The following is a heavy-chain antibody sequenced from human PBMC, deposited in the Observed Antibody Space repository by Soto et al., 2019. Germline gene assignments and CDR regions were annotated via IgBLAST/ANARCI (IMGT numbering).Heavy chain of an antibody. Sequence: PWGSLSLSCAGSGFTFSSYTMNWVRQAPGKGLEWVSSISGSDTYIYYADSVKGRFTISRDNAKNSLYLQMDSLRAEDTAVYYCARLLSAASHGWNWFDPWGQGTLVTVSS. J-gene: IGHJ5*02. D-gene: IGHD2-15*01. V-gene: IGHV3-21*01. CDR2: ISGSDTYI. CDR1: GFTFSSYT. CDR3: ARLLSAASHGWNWFDP.